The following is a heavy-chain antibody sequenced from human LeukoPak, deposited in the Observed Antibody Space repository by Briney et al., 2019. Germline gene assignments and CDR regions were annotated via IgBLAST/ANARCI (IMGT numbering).Heavy chain of an antibody. Sequence: KASETLSLTCAVYGGSFSGYYWSWIRQPPGKGLEWIGEINHSGSTNYNPSLKSRVTISVDTSKNQFSLKLSSVTAADTAVYYCAKVFPGGCSGGSCYSGYFDYWGQGTLVTVSS. D-gene: IGHD2-15*01. J-gene: IGHJ4*02. CDR3: AKVFPGGCSGGSCYSGYFDY. CDR1: GGSFSGYY. V-gene: IGHV4-34*01. CDR2: INHSGST.